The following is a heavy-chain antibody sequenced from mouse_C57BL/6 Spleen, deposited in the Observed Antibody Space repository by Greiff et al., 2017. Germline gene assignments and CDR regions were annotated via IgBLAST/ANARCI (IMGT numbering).Heavy chain of an antibody. CDR2: IHPNSGST. D-gene: IGHD2-2*01. CDR3: AERYGYDWFAY. Sequence: QVQLQQPGAELVKPGASVRLSFKASGYTFTSYWMHWVKRRPGHGLEWIGMIHPNSGSTTYNEKFKSKATLTVDKSSSTAYMQLSSRTSEDSAVYYCAERYGYDWFAYWGKGTMVTVSA. J-gene: IGHJ3*01. CDR1: GYTFTSYW. V-gene: IGHV1-64*01.